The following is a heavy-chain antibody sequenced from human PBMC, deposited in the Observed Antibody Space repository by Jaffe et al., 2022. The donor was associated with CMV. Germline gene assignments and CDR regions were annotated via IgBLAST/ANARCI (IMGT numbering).Heavy chain of an antibody. J-gene: IGHJ4*02. CDR2: ISYRSDYI. Sequence: EVQLVESGGGLVKPGGSLRLSCAASGFTFSSYTMNWVRQVPGKGLEWVSSISYRSDYIYYADSVKGRFTISRDNSKNSLNLQMSSLRVEDTAIYYCARARPERDSFGGEGGDSWGQGTLVVVSS. V-gene: IGHV3-21*06. CDR3: ARARPERDSFGGEGGDS. D-gene: IGHD5-18*01. CDR1: GFTFSSYT.